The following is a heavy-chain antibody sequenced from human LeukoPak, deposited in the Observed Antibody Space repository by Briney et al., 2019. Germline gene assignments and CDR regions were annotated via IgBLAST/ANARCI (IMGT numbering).Heavy chain of an antibody. D-gene: IGHD6-25*01. V-gene: IGHV4-59*01. CDR1: GDSISGYY. CDR3: ARGGASSEWFGP. CDR2: IHSSGTT. J-gene: IGHJ5*02. Sequence: SETLSLTCTVSGDSISGYYWSWIRQPPGKGLEWIAFIHSSGTTNYNPSLKSRVSISVDTSNNQFSLNVNSVTAADTAVYYCARGGASSEWFGPWGQGTLVTVSS.